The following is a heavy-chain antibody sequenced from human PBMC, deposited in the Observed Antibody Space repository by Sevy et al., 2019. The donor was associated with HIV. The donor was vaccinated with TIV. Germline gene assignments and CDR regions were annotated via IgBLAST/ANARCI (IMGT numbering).Heavy chain of an antibody. CDR2: IKSKIDGETT. J-gene: IGHJ4*02. Sequence: GGSLRLSCAVSGFTFSNAWMNWVRQAPGTGLQWVGLIKSKIDGETTDDAAPVKGRFTISRDDSKNTVYLQMNSLKTEDTAVYYCATAPGYYDSSPFDYWGPGTLVTVSS. V-gene: IGHV3-15*01. D-gene: IGHD3-22*01. CDR3: ATAPGYYDSSPFDY. CDR1: GFTFSNAW.